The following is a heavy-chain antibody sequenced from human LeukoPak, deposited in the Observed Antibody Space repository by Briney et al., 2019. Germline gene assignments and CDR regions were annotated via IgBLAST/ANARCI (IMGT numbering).Heavy chain of an antibody. CDR2: IYTSGST. V-gene: IGHV4-61*02. CDR1: GGSISSGSYY. D-gene: IGHD2-2*01. CDR3: AREPPPRYCSSTSCPHNWFDP. Sequence: SQTLSLTCTVSGGSISSGSYYWSWIRQPAGTGLEWIGRIYTSGSTNYNPSLKSRVTMSVDTSKNQFSLKLSSVTAADTAVYYCAREPPPRYCSSTSCPHNWFDPWGQGTLVTVSS. J-gene: IGHJ5*02.